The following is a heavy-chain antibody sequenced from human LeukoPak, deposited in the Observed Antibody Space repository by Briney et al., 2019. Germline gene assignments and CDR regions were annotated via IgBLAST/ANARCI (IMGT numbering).Heavy chain of an antibody. D-gene: IGHD4-17*01. J-gene: IGHJ4*02. V-gene: IGHV1-69*05. Sequence: GSSVKVSCKASGGTFSSYAISWVRQAPGQGLEWMGGIIPIFGTANYAQKFQGRVTITTDESTSTAYMELSSLRSEDTAVYYCASALGDYGDCFDYWGQGTLVTVSS. CDR3: ASALGDYGDCFDY. CDR1: GGTFSSYA. CDR2: IIPIFGTA.